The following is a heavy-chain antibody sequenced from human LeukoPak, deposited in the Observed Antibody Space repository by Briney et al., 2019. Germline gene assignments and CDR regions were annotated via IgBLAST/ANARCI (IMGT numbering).Heavy chain of an antibody. V-gene: IGHV3-48*03. CDR2: ISSSGSTI. Sequence: GGSLRLSCAASGFTFSSYEMNWVGQAPGKGREGVSYISSSGSTIYYADSVKGRFTISRDNAKNSLYLQMNSLRAEDTAVYYCAREGALWFGESRAFDIWGQGTMVTVSS. D-gene: IGHD3-10*01. CDR1: GFTFSSYE. J-gene: IGHJ3*02. CDR3: AREGALWFGESRAFDI.